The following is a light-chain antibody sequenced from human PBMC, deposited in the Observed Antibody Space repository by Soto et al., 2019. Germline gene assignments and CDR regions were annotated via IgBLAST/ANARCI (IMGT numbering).Light chain of an antibody. CDR1: QGISYY. CDR2: AAS. J-gene: IGKJ2*01. V-gene: IGKV1-27*01. Sequence: DIQMTQSPSSLSVSVGDRVTITCRASQGISYYLAWYQQKPGKVPKLLIYAASTLQSAVPSRFSGSGSGTDFTLTISGLQPEDVATYYCQKYNSAPYTFGQGTKLELK. CDR3: QKYNSAPYT.